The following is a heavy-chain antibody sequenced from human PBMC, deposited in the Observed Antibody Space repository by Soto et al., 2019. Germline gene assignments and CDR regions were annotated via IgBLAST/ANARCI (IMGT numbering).Heavy chain of an antibody. Sequence: EVQLLESGGGLVQPGGSLRLSCAASGFTFSSYAMSWVRQAPGKGLEWVSAISGSGGSTYYADSVKGRFTISRDNSKNTLYLQMNSLRAEDTAVYYCAKLPVPSYYGDYGAVAWYFDLWGRGTLVTVSS. CDR1: GFTFSSYA. D-gene: IGHD4-17*01. CDR2: ISGSGGST. V-gene: IGHV3-23*01. J-gene: IGHJ2*01. CDR3: AKLPVPSYYGDYGAVAWYFDL.